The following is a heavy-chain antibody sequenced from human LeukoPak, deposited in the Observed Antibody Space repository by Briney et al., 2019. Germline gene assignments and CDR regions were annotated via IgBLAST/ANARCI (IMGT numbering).Heavy chain of an antibody. CDR1: GYTFTGYY. V-gene: IGHV1-2*02. Sequence: ASVKVSCKASGYTFTGYYMHWVRQAPGQGLEWMGWINPNSGGTNYAHKFRGRVTMTRDRSSSTAYMELSRLRSDDTAVYYCARVTVYYYDSSGPLYYFDYWGQGTLATVSS. J-gene: IGHJ4*02. CDR3: ARVTVYYYDSSGPLYYFDY. D-gene: IGHD3-22*01. CDR2: INPNSGGT.